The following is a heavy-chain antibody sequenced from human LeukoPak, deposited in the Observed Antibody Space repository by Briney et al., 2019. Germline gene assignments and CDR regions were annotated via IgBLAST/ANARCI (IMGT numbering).Heavy chain of an antibody. J-gene: IGHJ4*02. V-gene: IGHV1-2*02. D-gene: IGHD3-9*01. CDR3: ARDYILTGYTFDS. CDR2: INPNSGGT. Sequence: ASVKVSCKASGYTFTGYYMHWVRQAPGQGLEWMGWINPNSGGTNYAQKFQGRVTMTRDTSISTAYMELSRLRSDDTAVYYCARDYILTGYTFDSWGQGTLVTVSS. CDR1: GYTFTGYY.